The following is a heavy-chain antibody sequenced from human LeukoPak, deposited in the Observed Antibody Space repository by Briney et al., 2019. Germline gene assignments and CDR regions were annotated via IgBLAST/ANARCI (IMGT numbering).Heavy chain of an antibody. J-gene: IGHJ6*03. CDR1: GGSFSGYY. CDR2: INNRGST. D-gene: IGHD3-22*01. V-gene: IGHV4-34*01. CDR3: ARHRRITMLAVVTYSLYYSSDV. Sequence: TSETLSLTCAVYGGSFSGYYWSWIRQPPGKGLEWIGEINNRGSTNYNPSLKSRVTISVDTSNNQFSLKLSSVTAEDTAVYACARHRRITMLAVVTYSLYYSSDVWGKGTTVTISS.